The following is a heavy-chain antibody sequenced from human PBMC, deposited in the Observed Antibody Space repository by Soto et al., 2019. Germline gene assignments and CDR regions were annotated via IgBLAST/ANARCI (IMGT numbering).Heavy chain of an antibody. D-gene: IGHD2-2*01. J-gene: IGHJ5*02. CDR1: GFTFSSYG. Sequence: PGGSLRLSCAASGFTFSSYGMHWVRQAPGKGLEWVAVIWYDGSNKYYADSVKGRFTISRDNSKNTLYLQMNNLRTEDSAVYYCATEIMRGYNSSTGSWGQGTLVTVSS. CDR3: ATEIMRGYNSSTGS. V-gene: IGHV3-33*01. CDR2: IWYDGSNK.